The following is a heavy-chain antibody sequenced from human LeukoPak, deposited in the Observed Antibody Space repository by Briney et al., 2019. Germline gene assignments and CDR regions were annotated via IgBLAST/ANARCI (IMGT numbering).Heavy chain of an antibody. CDR3: ARLAYYGSGSYIFDY. V-gene: IGHV3-23*01. CDR1: GFTFSSYA. CDR2: ISGSGGST. Sequence: GSLRLSCAASGFTFSSYAMSWVRQAPGKGLEWVSAISGSGGSTYYADSVKGRFTISRDNSKNTLYLQMNSLRAEDTAVYYCARLAYYGSGSYIFDYWGQGTLVTVSS. D-gene: IGHD3-10*01. J-gene: IGHJ4*02.